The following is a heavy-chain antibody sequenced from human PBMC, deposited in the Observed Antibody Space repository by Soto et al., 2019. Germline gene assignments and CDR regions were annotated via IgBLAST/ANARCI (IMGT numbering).Heavy chain of an antibody. Sequence: QLQLQESGPGLVKPSETLSLTCTVSGGSISSSSYYWGWIRQPPGKGLEWIGSIYYSGSTYYNPSLKSRVTTSVDTSKNQLSLKLSSVTAAATAVYYCARHPHRITIAATWGQGTLVTVSS. V-gene: IGHV4-39*01. D-gene: IGHD3-3*02. J-gene: IGHJ5*02. CDR1: GGSISSSSYY. CDR3: ARHPHRITIAAT. CDR2: IYYSGST.